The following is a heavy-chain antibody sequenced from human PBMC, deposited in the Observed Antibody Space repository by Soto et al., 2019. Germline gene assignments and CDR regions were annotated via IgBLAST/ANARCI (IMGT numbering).Heavy chain of an antibody. V-gene: IGHV1-46*01. CDR2: INPSGGST. Sequence: QVQLVQSGAEVKKPGASVKVSCKASGYTFTSYYMHWVRQAPGQGLEWMGIINPSGGSTSYAQKFQGRATMTRDATTGRVYMGLSSMSSADTAMYYCAEEWDYYDSSGGDYFDYWGQGTLVTVSS. J-gene: IGHJ4*02. CDR3: AEEWDYYDSSGGDYFDY. CDR1: GYTFTSYY. D-gene: IGHD3-22*01.